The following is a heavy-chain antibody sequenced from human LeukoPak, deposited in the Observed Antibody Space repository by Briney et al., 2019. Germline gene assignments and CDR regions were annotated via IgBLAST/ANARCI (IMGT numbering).Heavy chain of an antibody. CDR2: ISGSGDST. CDR3: AKAVGGTFDY. CDR1: GFTFSSNA. J-gene: IGHJ4*02. D-gene: IGHD1-26*01. Sequence: GGSLRLSCAASGFTFSSNAMNWVRQAPGKGLESVSVISGSGDSTYYTDSVKGRFTISRDNSKNTLFLQMNSLRPEDTALYYCAKAVGGTFDYWGQGTLVTVSS. V-gene: IGHV3-23*01.